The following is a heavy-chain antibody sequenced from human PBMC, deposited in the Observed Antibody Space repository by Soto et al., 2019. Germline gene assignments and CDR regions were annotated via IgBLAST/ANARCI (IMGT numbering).Heavy chain of an antibody. CDR3: TTDEGYPYSSWYPDYYYYGMDV. D-gene: IGHD6-13*01. CDR2: IKSKTDGGTT. CDR1: GFTFSNAW. J-gene: IGHJ6*02. V-gene: IGHV3-15*07. Sequence: GGSLRLSCAASGFTFSNAWMNWVRQAPGKGLEWVGRIKSKTDGGTTDYAAPVKGRFTISRDDSKNTLYLQMNSLKTEDTAVYYCTTDEGYPYSSWYPDYYYYGMDVWGQGTTVTVSS.